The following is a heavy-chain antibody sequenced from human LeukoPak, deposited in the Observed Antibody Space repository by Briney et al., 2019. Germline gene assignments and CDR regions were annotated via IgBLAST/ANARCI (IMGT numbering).Heavy chain of an antibody. Sequence: SETLSLTCTVSGGSISSYYWSWLRQPPGKGLEWIGYIYYSGSTNYNPSLKSRVTISVDTSKNQFSLKLSPVTAADTAVYYCAATRAYYDILTGYYTDYFDYWGQGTLVTVSS. CDR3: AATRAYYDILTGYYTDYFDY. CDR2: IYYSGST. D-gene: IGHD3-9*01. J-gene: IGHJ4*02. V-gene: IGHV4-59*01. CDR1: GGSISSYY.